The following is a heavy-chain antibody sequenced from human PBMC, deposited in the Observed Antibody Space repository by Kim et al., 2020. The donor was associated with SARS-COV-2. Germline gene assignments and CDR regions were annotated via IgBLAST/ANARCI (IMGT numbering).Heavy chain of an antibody. Sequence: SETLSLTCTVSGGSVSSGIYYWSWIRQPPGKGLEWIAYIHSSGSADYYSSLKSRVTISIDTSKNQFSLNLSSVTAADTAVYYCARSRDNSGYYRAIDIWG. J-gene: IGHJ6*01. CDR3: ARSRDNSGYYRAIDI. V-gene: IGHV4-61*01. CDR2: IHSSGSA. D-gene: IGHD3-3*01. CDR1: GGSVSSGIYY.